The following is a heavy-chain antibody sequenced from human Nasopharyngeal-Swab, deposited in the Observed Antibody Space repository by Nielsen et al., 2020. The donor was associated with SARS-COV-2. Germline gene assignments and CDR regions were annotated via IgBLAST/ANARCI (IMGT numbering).Heavy chain of an antibody. V-gene: IGHV4-39*01. CDR3: ATHYYDSSGYFQGDY. J-gene: IGHJ4*02. CDR2: IYYSGST. Sequence: SETLSLTCTVSGASISSSSYYWGWIRQPPGEGLEWMGSIYYSGSTYYNPSLKSRVTISVDTSKNQFSLKLSSVTAADTAVYYCATHYYDSSGYFQGDYWGQGTLVTVSS. CDR1: GASISSSSYY. D-gene: IGHD3-22*01.